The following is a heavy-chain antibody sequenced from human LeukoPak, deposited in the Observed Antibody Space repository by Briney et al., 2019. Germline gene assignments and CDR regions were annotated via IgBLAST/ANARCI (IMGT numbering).Heavy chain of an antibody. CDR2: IGGSGGSA. V-gene: IGHV3-23*01. D-gene: IGHD6-19*01. CDR1: GFTFSSFE. Sequence: GGSLRLSCAASGFTFSSFEMSWVRQAPGKGLEWVSAIGGSGGSAYYADSVKGRFTISRDNSRNSLSLQMNSLRAEDTALYYCAKTGYSSGWYRIWDYWGQGTLVTVSS. CDR3: AKTGYSSGWYRIWDY. J-gene: IGHJ4*02.